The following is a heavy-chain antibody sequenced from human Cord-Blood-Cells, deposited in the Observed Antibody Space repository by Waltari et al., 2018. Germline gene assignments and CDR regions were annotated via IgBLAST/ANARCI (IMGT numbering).Heavy chain of an antibody. CDR2: INQSGST. CDR1: GGSFSGYY. J-gene: IGHJ3*02. Sequence: QVQLQQWGAGLLKPSETLSLTCAVYGGSFSGYYWSWIRQPPGKGLEWIGEINQSGSTNYNPSLKSRVTISVDTSKNQFSLKLSSVTAADTAVYYCAGSLGSGYYVPDAFDIWGQGTMVTVSS. V-gene: IGHV4-34*01. D-gene: IGHD3-3*01. CDR3: AGSLGSGYYVPDAFDI.